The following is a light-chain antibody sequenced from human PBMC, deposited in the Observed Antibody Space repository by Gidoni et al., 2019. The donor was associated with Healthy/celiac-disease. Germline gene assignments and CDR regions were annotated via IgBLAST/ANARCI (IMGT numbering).Light chain of an antibody. Sequence: QSALTQPASVSGSPGQSITISCTGTSSDVGGYHYGSWYQQHPGQAPKLMLYDVRKRPSGVSNRFSGSKSGNTASRTISGLQAEDEADYYCSSYTSSSTLVLGGGTKLTVL. CDR3: SSYTSSSTLV. CDR1: SSDVGGYHY. CDR2: DVR. V-gene: IGLV2-14*03. J-gene: IGLJ2*01.